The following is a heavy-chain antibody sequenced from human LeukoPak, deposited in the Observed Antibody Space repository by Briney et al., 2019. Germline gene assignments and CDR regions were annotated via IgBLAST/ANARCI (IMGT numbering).Heavy chain of an antibody. D-gene: IGHD3-10*02. V-gene: IGHV3-48*03. CDR1: GSTFSSYG. CDR2: ISSSGSTI. CDR3: AELGITMIGGV. Sequence: GGSLRLSCAASGSTFSSYGMNWVRQAPGKGLEWVSYISSSGSTIYYADSVKGRFTISRDNAKNSLYLQMNSLRAEDTAVYYCAELGITMIGGVWGKGTTVTISS. J-gene: IGHJ6*04.